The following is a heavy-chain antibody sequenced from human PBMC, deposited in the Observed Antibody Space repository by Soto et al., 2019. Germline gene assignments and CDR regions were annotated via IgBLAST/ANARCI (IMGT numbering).Heavy chain of an antibody. CDR1: GGSISSGGYY. V-gene: IGHV4-31*03. D-gene: IGHD3-22*01. CDR3: SRGSIVAFEI. J-gene: IGHJ3*02. Sequence: QVQLQESGPGLVKPSQTLSLTCTVSGGSISSGGYYWSWIRQHPGKGLEWIGYIYYRGNTYYNPSLKSRVTISVDTSKNQVALKLSSVTAADTAVYYCSRGSIVAFEIWGQGTMVTVSS. CDR2: IYYRGNT.